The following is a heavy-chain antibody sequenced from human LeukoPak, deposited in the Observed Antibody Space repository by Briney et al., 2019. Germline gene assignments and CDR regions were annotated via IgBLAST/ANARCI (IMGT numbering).Heavy chain of an antibody. Sequence: GGSLRLSCAASGFTFSSYSMNWVRQAPGKGLEWVSSISSSRSYIYYADSVKGRSTISRDNAKNSLYLQMNSLRAEDTAVYYCARLSGSYFGLDYWGQGTLVTVSS. CDR2: ISSSRSYI. V-gene: IGHV3-21*01. CDR1: GFTFSSYS. D-gene: IGHD1-26*01. J-gene: IGHJ4*02. CDR3: ARLSGSYFGLDY.